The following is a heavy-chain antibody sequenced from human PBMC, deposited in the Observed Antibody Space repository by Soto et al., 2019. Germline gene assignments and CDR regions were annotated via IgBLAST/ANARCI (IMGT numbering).Heavy chain of an antibody. V-gene: IGHV1-69*13. CDR3: AGGPYYNILTGYLSLDY. CDR2: IIPISGTT. D-gene: IGHD3-9*01. J-gene: IGHJ4*02. Sequence: GASVKVSCKVSGGTFSSYTFSWVRQAPGQGLEWMGGIIPISGTTNYAQKFQGTVTITADESTSTAYMELSSLRSEDTAVYYCAGGPYYNILTGYLSLDYWGQGTPVTVS. CDR1: GGTFSSYT.